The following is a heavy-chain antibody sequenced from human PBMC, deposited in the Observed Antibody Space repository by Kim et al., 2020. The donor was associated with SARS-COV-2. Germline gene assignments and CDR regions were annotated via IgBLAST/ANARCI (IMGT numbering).Heavy chain of an antibody. J-gene: IGHJ5*02. CDR1: GFTLSHYA. D-gene: IGHD2-8*01. CDR3: AKGGCTSGFCFSMKGLDP. CDR2: ISGGVGDT. Sequence: GGSLGLSCAASGFTLSHYAMTWVRQTPEKGLEWVSSISGGVGDTYYADSLKGRFTISRDNSKNTLYLQMNSLRAEDTALYYCAKGGCTSGFCFSMKGLDPWGQGTLVTVSS. V-gene: IGHV3-23*01.